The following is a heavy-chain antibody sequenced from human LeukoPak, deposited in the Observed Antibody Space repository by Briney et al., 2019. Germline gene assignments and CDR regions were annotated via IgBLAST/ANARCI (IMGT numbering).Heavy chain of an antibody. CDR3: ARDPGDCGGDCYSPPRAFDI. D-gene: IGHD2-21*02. Sequence: SETLSLTCAVYGGSFSGYYWSWIRQPPGKGLEWIGEINHSGSTNYNPSLKSRVTISVDTSKNQFSLKMSSVTAADTAVYYCARDPGDCGGDCYSPPRAFDIWGQGTMVTVSS. CDR1: GGSFSGYY. CDR2: INHSGST. J-gene: IGHJ3*02. V-gene: IGHV4-34*01.